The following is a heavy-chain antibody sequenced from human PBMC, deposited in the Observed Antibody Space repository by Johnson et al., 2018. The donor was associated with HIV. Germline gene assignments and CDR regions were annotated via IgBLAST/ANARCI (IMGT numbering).Heavy chain of an antibody. Sequence: QVQLVESGGGLVKAGGSLRLSCAASGFIFNDYYMSWIRQAPGKGLELLSYISTSGGTLYYADSVKDRFTIFRDNAKSSLYLQMNSLRVEDTAVYYCARHGTTVVTRGAFDIWGQGTMVTVSS. J-gene: IGHJ3*02. V-gene: IGHV3-11*04. CDR2: ISTSGGTL. CDR3: ARHGTTVVTRGAFDI. CDR1: GFIFNDYY. D-gene: IGHD4-23*01.